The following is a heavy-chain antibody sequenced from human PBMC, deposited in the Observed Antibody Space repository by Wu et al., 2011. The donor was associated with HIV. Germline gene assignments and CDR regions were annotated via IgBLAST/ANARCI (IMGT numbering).Heavy chain of an antibody. CDR3: ATDPRVPAANWFDP. CDR1: GGTFSSYA. J-gene: IGHJ5*02. CDR2: IIPIFGTA. D-gene: IGHD2-2*01. V-gene: IGHV1-69*14. Sequence: QVQLVQSGAEVRKPGSSVKVSCKASGGTFSSYAISWVRQAPGQGLEWMGRIIPIFGTANYAQKFQGRVTITADKSTNTAYMELSSLRSEDTAVYYCATDPRVPAANWFDPWGQGTLVTVSS.